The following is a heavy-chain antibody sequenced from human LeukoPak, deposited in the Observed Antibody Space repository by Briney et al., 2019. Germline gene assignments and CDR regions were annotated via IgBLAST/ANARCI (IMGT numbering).Heavy chain of an antibody. CDR1: GFTFSDYW. J-gene: IGHJ4*02. V-gene: IGHV3-7*01. CDR3: ARRGGSSSRRSPIDY. Sequence: GGSLRLSCTASGFTFSDYWMTWVRQAPGKGPEWVANIKQDGSQRYYVDSVRGRFTTSRDNAKNSLFLQMNGLRAEDTAVYYCARRGGSSSRRSPIDYWGQGTLVTVS. D-gene: IGHD6-6*01. CDR2: IKQDGSQR.